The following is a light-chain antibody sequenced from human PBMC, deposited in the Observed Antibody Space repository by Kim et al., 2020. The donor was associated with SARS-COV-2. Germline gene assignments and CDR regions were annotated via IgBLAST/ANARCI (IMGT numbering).Light chain of an antibody. V-gene: IGKV3-20*01. CDR1: QSVSSSY. CDR3: QQYGSSPYT. CDR2: GAS. J-gene: IGKJ2*01. Sequence: EIVLTQSPGPLSLSPGGRATLSCRASQSVSSSYLAWYQQKPGQAPRLLIYGASSRATGIPDRFSGSGSGTDFTLTISRLEPEDFAVYYCQQYGSSPYTFGQGTKLEI.